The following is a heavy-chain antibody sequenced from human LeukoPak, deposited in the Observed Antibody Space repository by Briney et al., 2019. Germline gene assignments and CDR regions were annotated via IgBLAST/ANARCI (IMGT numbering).Heavy chain of an antibody. J-gene: IGHJ5*02. CDR2: IYYSGST. CDR1: GGSISSYY. CDR3: AIMPSNRHSYNWFDP. V-gene: IGHV4-59*01. D-gene: IGHD1-14*01. Sequence: SVTLSLTCAVYGGSISSYYWSWIRQPPGKGLEWIGYIYYSGSTNYNPSLKSRVTISVDTSKNQFSLKLSSVTAADTAVYYCAIMPSNRHSYNWFDPWGQGTLVTVSS.